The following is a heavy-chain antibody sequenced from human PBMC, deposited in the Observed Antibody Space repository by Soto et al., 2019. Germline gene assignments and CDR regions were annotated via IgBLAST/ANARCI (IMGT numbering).Heavy chain of an antibody. D-gene: IGHD3-10*01. V-gene: IGHV3-23*01. Sequence: GGSLRLSCAASGFTFSSYAMSWVRQAPGKGLEWVSAISGSGGSTYYADSVKGRFTISRDNSKNTLYLQMNSLRAEDTAVYYCAKDALEVEGSGSYYANYFDYWGQGTLVTVSS. CDR3: AKDALEVEGSGSYYANYFDY. CDR2: ISGSGGST. CDR1: GFTFSSYA. J-gene: IGHJ4*02.